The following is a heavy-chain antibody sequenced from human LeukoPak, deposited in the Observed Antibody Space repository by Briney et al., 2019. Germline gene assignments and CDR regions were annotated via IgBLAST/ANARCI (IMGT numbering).Heavy chain of an antibody. CDR1: GFTFDDYG. CDR3: AKPAKTDYADY. CDR2: INASGGST. J-gene: IGHJ4*02. D-gene: IGHD1-14*01. Sequence: GGSLRLSCAASGFTFDDYGMSWVRQAPGKGLEWVSSINASGGSTYYADSVKGRFTISRDNSKNTLYLQMNSLRAEDTAVYYCAKPAKTDYADYWGQGTLVTVSS. V-gene: IGHV3-23*01.